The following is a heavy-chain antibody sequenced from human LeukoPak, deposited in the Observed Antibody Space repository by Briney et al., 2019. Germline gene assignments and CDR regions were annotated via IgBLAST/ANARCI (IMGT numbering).Heavy chain of an antibody. CDR1: GFTFSSYA. Sequence: GGSLRLSCAASGFTFSSYAMSWVRQAPGKGLEWVSAISGSGGSTYYADSVKGRFTISRDNSKNTLYLQMNSLRAEDTAGYYCAKVVVAATWYYYGMDVWGQGTTVTVSS. D-gene: IGHD2-15*01. J-gene: IGHJ6*02. CDR3: AKVVVAATWYYYGMDV. CDR2: ISGSGGST. V-gene: IGHV3-23*01.